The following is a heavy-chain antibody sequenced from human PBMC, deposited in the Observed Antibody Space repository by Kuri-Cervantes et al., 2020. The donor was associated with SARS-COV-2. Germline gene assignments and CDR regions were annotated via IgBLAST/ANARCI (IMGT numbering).Heavy chain of an antibody. Sequence: SETLSLTCTVSGHSVGSGYYWGWVRQPPGKGLEWIGSIYHTGHTYYNPSFESRLTISLDTSKNQFFLNLTSVTAGDTAVYYCAHLITVFGVVGPPGDYWFDPWGQGTLVTVSS. CDR2: IYHTGHT. J-gene: IGHJ5*02. CDR3: AHLITVFGVVGPPGDYWFDP. D-gene: IGHD3-3*01. CDR1: GHSVGSGYY. V-gene: IGHV4-38-2*02.